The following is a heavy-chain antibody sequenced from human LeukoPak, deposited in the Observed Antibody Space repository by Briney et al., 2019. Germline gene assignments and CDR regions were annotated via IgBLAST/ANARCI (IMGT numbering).Heavy chain of an antibody. J-gene: IGHJ5*02. CDR1: GYTFTSYD. CDR2: MNPTSGNT. CDR3: ARGYYYDSSGYYGNWFDP. D-gene: IGHD3-22*01. V-gene: IGHV1-8*01. Sequence: ASVKVSCKASGYTFTSYDINWVRQATGQGLEWMGWMNPTSGNTGYAQKFQGRVTMTRNTSISTAYMELSSLRSEDTAVYYCARGYYYDSSGYYGNWFDPWGQGTLVTVSS.